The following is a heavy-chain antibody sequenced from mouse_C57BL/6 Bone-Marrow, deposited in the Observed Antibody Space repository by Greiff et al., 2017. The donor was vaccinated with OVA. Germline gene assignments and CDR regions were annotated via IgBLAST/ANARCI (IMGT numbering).Heavy chain of an antibody. CDR3: ARLGFAY. CDR2: ISYDGSN. D-gene: IGHD4-1*01. V-gene: IGHV3-6*01. J-gene: IGHJ3*01. Sequence: EVQLVESGPGLVKPSQSLSLTCSVTGYSITSGYYWNWIRQFPGNKLEWMGYISYDGSNNYNPSLKNRISITRDTSKNQFFLKLNSVTTEDTATYYCARLGFAYWGQGTLVTVSA. CDR1: GYSITSGYY.